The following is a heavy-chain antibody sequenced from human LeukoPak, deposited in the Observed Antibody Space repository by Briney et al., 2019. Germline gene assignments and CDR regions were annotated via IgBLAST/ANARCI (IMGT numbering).Heavy chain of an antibody. CDR1: GFTFSSYS. V-gene: IGHV3-48*02. D-gene: IGHD7-27*01. J-gene: IGHJ4*02. CDR2: ISHSSSII. Sequence: GGSLRLSCAASGFTFSSYSLNWVRQAPGKGLEWLSYISHSSSIISYADSVKGRFTISRDNAKNSLFLQMNSLIDEDTAVYYCARDVNWAFDYWGQGTLVTVSS. CDR3: ARDVNWAFDY.